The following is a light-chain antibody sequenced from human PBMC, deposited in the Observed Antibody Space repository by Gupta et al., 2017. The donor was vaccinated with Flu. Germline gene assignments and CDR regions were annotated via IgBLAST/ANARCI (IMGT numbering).Light chain of an antibody. V-gene: IGLV1-44*01. J-gene: IGLJ1*01. Sequence: QSVLTQPPSAPGTPGQRVTLSCSACSSNVGSHTINWYLQLPGAAPKLVISGDHQRPSGVPDRFSASKSGTSASLAISGLQSEDEADYYCASWDHSLNGFVFGSGTTVTLL. CDR1: SSNVGSHT. CDR3: ASWDHSLNGFV. CDR2: GDH.